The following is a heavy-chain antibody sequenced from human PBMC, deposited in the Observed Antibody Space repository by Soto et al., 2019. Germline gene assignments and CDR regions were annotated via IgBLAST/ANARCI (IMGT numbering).Heavy chain of an antibody. CDR2: IKQDGSEK. V-gene: IGHV3-7*05. CDR3: ARGTYDFWSGPRFDY. Sequence: EVQLVESGGGLVQPGGSLRLSCAASGFTFSSYWMSWVRQAPGKGLEWVANIKQDGSEKYYVDSVKGRFTISRDNAKNSLYLQMNRLRAEDTAVYYCARGTYDFWSGPRFDYWGQGTLVTVSS. CDR1: GFTFSSYW. J-gene: IGHJ4*02. D-gene: IGHD3-3*01.